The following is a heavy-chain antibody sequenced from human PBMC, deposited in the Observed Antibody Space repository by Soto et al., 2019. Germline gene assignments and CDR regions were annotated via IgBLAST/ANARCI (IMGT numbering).Heavy chain of an antibody. D-gene: IGHD1-26*01. CDR2: IGPESGAT. CDR1: GYTFTGHY. CDR3: GGGRSGQIVVFY. V-gene: IGHV1-2*02. Sequence: ASVKVSCKASGYTFTGHYIHWVRQAPEQGPEWMGEIGPESGATRYAQRFQGRVTMTRDMSITTVYMELNDLSPDDTAVYYCGGGRSGQIVVFYWGQGTPVTVSS. J-gene: IGHJ4*02.